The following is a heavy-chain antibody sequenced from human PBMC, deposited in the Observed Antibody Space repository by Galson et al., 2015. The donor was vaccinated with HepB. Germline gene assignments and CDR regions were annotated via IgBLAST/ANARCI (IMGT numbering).Heavy chain of an antibody. Sequence: SETLSLTCTVSGGSISSYYWSWIRQPPGKGLEWIGYIYYSGSTNYNPSLKSRVTISVDTSKNQFSLKLSSVTAADTAVYYCARRAAPITIFGAAGYYFDYWGQGTLVTVSS. CDR3: ARRAAPITIFGAAGYYFDY. CDR2: IYYSGST. D-gene: IGHD3-3*01. CDR1: GGSISSYY. V-gene: IGHV4-59*08. J-gene: IGHJ4*02.